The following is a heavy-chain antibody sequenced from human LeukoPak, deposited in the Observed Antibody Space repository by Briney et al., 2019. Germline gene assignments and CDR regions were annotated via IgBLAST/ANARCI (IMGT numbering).Heavy chain of an antibody. D-gene: IGHD6-13*01. Sequence: ASVKVSCKASGYTFTSYGISWVRQAPGQGLEWMGYISAYSGNTNYAQRLQGRVTMTTDTSTSTAYMELRSLRSDDTAVYFCARDSHIAGVAYYFDYWGQGTLVTVSS. V-gene: IGHV1-18*01. CDR3: ARDSHIAGVAYYFDY. CDR2: ISAYSGNT. CDR1: GYTFTSYG. J-gene: IGHJ4*02.